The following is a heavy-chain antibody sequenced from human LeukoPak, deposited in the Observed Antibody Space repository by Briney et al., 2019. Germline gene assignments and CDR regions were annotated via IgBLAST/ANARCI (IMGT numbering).Heavy chain of an antibody. Sequence: GASVTVSCKPSVYTFDNYDINWVRPATAQGLAGMGWMNTNSGNTGYAQRFQGRVIMTTNTSMSTACMELRGLRSEDTAIYYCARGAPVAIFGPGYDEYFEYWGQGTVVAVSS. CDR2: MNTNSGNT. V-gene: IGHV1-8*01. D-gene: IGHD3-3*01. CDR1: VYTFDNYD. CDR3: ARGAPVAIFGPGYDEYFEY. J-gene: IGHJ4*02.